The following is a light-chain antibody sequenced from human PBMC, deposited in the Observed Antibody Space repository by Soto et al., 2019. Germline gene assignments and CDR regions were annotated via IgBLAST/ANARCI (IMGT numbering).Light chain of an antibody. J-gene: IGLJ1*01. CDR1: SSDVGGYNY. CDR2: DVS. V-gene: IGLV2-14*03. Sequence: LTQPASVSGSPGQSITISCTGTSSDVGGYNYVSWYQHHPGKAPKLMIFDVSNRPSGVSNRFSGSKSGNTASLTISGLQPEDEADYYCSSYTTSNTRQIVFGTGTKVTV. CDR3: SSYTTSNTRQIV.